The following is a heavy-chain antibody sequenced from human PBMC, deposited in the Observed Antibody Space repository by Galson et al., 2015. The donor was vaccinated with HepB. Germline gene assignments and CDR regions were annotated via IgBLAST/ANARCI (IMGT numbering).Heavy chain of an antibody. J-gene: IGHJ3*02. CDR3: ARQREDVEGDAFDI. V-gene: IGHV4-59*08. CDR1: GGSISSYY. Sequence: TLSLTCTVSGGSISSYYWSWIRQPPGKGLEWIGYIYYSGSTNYNPSFKSRVTISVDTSKNQFSLKLSSVTAADTAVYYCARQREDVEGDAFDIWGQGTMVTVSS. D-gene: IGHD2-15*01. CDR2: IYYSGST.